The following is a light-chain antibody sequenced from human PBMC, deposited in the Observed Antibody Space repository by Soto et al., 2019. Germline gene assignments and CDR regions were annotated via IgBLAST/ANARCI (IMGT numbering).Light chain of an antibody. J-gene: IGLJ1*01. CDR2: EIN. CDR1: RRDVGAYDY. CDR3: SSFAGSNNFPYV. V-gene: IGLV2-8*01. Sequence: QSVLTQPPCASGAPGQSVTISCTGTRRDVGAYDYVSWYQQHPGKAPKLMIYEINKRPSGVPDRFSGSKSGNTASLTVSGLQAEDEADYYCSSFAGSNNFPYVFGTGTKVTVL.